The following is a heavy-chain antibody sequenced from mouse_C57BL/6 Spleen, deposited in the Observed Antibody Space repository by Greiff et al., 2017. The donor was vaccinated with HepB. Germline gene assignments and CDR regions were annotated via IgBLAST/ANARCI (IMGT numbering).Heavy chain of an antibody. V-gene: IGHV3-6*01. CDR3: ARGSSGFAWFAY. Sequence: ESGPGLVKPSQSLSLTCSVTGYSITSGYYWNWIRQFPGNKLEWMGYISYDGSNNYNPSLKNRISITRDTSKNQLFLKLNSVTTEDTATYYCARGSSGFAWFAYWGQGTLVTVSA. CDR2: ISYDGSN. D-gene: IGHD3-2*02. J-gene: IGHJ3*01. CDR1: GYSITSGYY.